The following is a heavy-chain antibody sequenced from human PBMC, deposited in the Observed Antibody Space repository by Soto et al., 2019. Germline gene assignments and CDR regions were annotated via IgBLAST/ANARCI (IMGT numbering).Heavy chain of an antibody. CDR1: GFTFSSYG. Sequence: GGSLRLSCAASGFTFSSYGMHWVRQAPGKGLEWVAGIWYDGSNKYYADSVKGRFTISRDNSKNTLYLQMNSLRAEDTAVYYCARGGITIFGVASYDAFDIWGQGTMVTVSS. CDR3: ARGGITIFGVASYDAFDI. J-gene: IGHJ3*02. CDR2: IWYDGSNK. V-gene: IGHV3-33*01. D-gene: IGHD3-3*01.